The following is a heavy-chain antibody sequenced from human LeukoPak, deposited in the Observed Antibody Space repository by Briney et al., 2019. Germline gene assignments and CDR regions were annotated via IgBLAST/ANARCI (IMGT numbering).Heavy chain of an antibody. CDR2: ISGSGGST. CDR3: ARGGVVVTAPWAFDI. CDR1: GFTFSSYA. D-gene: IGHD2-21*02. J-gene: IGHJ3*02. V-gene: IGHV3-23*01. Sequence: GGSLRLSCAASGFTFSSYAMSWVRQAPGKGLEWVSAISGSGGSTYYADSVKGRFTISRDNAKNSLYLQMNSLRAEDTAVYYCARGGVVVTAPWAFDIWGQGTMVTVSS.